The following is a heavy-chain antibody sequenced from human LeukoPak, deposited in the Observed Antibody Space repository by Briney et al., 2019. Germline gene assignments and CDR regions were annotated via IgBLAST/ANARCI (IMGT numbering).Heavy chain of an antibody. V-gene: IGHV1-18*01. CDR1: GYTFTSYG. D-gene: IGHD1-20*01. CDR3: ASFNWNDAAGAFDI. CDR2: ISAYNGNT. J-gene: IGHJ3*02. Sequence: ASVKVSCKASGYTFTSYGISGVRQAPGQGLEWMGWISAYNGNTNYAQKLQGRVTMTTDTSTSTAYMELRSLRSDDTAVYYCASFNWNDAAGAFDIWGQGTMVTVSS.